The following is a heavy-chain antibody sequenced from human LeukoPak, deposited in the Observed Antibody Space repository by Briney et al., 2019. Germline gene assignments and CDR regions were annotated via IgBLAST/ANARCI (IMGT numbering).Heavy chain of an antibody. CDR1: GGSISSSSYY. Sequence: PSETLSLTCTVSGGSISSSSYYWGWIRQPPGKGLEWIGSIYYSGSTYYNPSLKSRVTISVDTSKNQFSLKLSSVTAADTAVYYCARADSSGYYVREARMEFDYWGQGTLVTVSS. D-gene: IGHD3-22*01. CDR3: ARADSSGYYVREARMEFDY. V-gene: IGHV4-39*07. J-gene: IGHJ4*02. CDR2: IYYSGST.